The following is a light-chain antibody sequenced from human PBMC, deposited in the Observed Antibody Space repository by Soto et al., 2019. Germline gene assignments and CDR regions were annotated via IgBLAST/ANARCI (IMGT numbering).Light chain of an antibody. CDR1: QSVGSN. Sequence: EVVMTQSPATLSVSPGERATLSCRASQSVGSNLAWYQQKPGQAPRLLIYGASTRATGVPPRFSGSGSGTDFTLTISSLEPEDFAVYYCQQRSNWPPTWTFGQGTKVDIK. V-gene: IGKV3-15*01. J-gene: IGKJ1*01. CDR2: GAS. CDR3: QQRSNWPPTWT.